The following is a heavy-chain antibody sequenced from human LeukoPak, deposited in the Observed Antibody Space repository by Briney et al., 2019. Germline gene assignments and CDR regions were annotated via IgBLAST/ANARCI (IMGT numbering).Heavy chain of an antibody. V-gene: IGHV4-39*02. CDR1: DGSIINNNHY. J-gene: IGHJ3*02. D-gene: IGHD3-22*01. Sequence: SETLSLTCTVSDGSIINNNHYWGWTRQPPGKGLEWIGSISYSGGTAYNPSLRSRVSISVDTSKNQFSLKVNSVTAADTAVYYCAREVEYYDSSGYRPHAFDIWGQGTLVTVSS. CDR3: AREVEYYDSSGYRPHAFDI. CDR2: ISYSGGT.